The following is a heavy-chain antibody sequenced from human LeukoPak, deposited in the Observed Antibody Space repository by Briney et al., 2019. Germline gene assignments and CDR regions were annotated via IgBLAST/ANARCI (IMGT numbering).Heavy chain of an antibody. J-gene: IGHJ4*02. CDR3: AKDRGMAGTTVDY. CDR2: IWYDGSSK. D-gene: IGHD1-7*01. V-gene: IGHV3-33*06. Sequence: GGSLRLSCAASGFTFSSYGMHWVRQAPGKGLEWVAVIWYDGSSKYYADSVKGRFTISRDNSKNTLYLQMNSLRAEDTAVYYCAKDRGMAGTTVDYWGQGTLVTVSS. CDR1: GFTFSSYG.